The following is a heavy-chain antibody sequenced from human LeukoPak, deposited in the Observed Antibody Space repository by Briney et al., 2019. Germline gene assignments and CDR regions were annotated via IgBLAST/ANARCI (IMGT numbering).Heavy chain of an antibody. D-gene: IGHD4-17*01. CDR1: GYTFTSYG. Sequence: ASVNVSCKASGYTFTSYGISWVRQAPGQGLEWMGWISAYNGNTNYAQKLQGRVTMTTDTSTSTAYMELRSLRSDDTAVYYCASLDTVTNIVYWGQGTLVTVSS. CDR2: ISAYNGNT. V-gene: IGHV1-18*01. J-gene: IGHJ4*02. CDR3: ASLDTVTNIVY.